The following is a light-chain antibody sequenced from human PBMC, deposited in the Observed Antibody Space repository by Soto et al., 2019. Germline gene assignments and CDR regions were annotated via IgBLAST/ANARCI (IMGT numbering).Light chain of an antibody. CDR2: DAS. CDR1: QSVSYW. V-gene: IGKV1-5*01. Sequence: DIHMTQSPSTLSASVGDRVTITCRASQSVSYWLAWYQQKPGKAPKLLIHDASSLESGVPSRFRGGGSGQEFTLTISGLQPDVFATYYCQQYGFSFGPGTKVEMK. J-gene: IGKJ3*01. CDR3: QQYGFS.